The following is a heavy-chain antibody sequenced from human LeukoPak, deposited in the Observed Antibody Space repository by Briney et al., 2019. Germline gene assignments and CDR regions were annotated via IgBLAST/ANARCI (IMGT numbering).Heavy chain of an antibody. CDR2: IYHSGST. CDR3: ARAGIKYSSGWLQNY. V-gene: IGHV4-4*02. CDR1: GGSIGSSNW. J-gene: IGHJ4*02. D-gene: IGHD6-19*01. Sequence: PSGTLSLTCAVSGGSIGSSNWWSWVRRPPGKGLEWIGEIYHSGSTNYNPSLKSRVTISVDKSKNQFSLKLSSVTAADTAVYYCARAGIKYSSGWLQNYWGQGTLVTVSS.